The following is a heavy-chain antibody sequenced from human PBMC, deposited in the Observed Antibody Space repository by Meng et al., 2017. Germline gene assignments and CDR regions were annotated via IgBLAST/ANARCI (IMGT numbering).Heavy chain of an antibody. CDR1: GYTFNNDA. Sequence: QVLLVQSGGEVKEPLGASVKISCKASGYTFNNDAMHWVRQAPGQRLEWMGWINAGNGDTKFSQKFQGRVSISRDTSASTAYMELRSLRFEDTAVYYCATTLNYDFWSGFYYWGQGTLVTVSS. CDR2: INAGNGDT. CDR3: ATTLNYDFWSGFYY. V-gene: IGHV1-3*01. D-gene: IGHD3-3*01. J-gene: IGHJ4*02.